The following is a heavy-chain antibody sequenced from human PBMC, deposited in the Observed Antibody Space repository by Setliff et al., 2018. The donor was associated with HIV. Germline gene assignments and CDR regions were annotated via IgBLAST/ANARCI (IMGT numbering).Heavy chain of an antibody. Sequence: PGGSLRLSCEGSGFTFNNFAMHWVRQAPGKGLEWVTVISHDGNNKFYADSVKGRFTISRDNSKDTVSLQMTSLTSDDTAMYYCARDRVEAERGAFDIWGQGTMVTVSS. CDR3: ARDRVEAERGAFDI. CDR2: ISHDGNNK. J-gene: IGHJ3*02. V-gene: IGHV3-30*01. CDR1: GFTFNNFA. D-gene: IGHD1-26*01.